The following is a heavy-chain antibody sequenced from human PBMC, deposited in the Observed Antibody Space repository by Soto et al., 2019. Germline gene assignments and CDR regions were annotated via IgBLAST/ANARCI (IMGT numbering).Heavy chain of an antibody. CDR1: GFTFSSYG. Sequence: QVQLVESGGGVVQPGRSLRLSCAASGFTFSSYGMHWVRQAPGKGLEWVAVISYDGSNKYYADSVKGRFTISRDNSKNTLYLQMNILRAEDTAVYYCAKGAYGDPYYFDYWGQGTLVTVSS. D-gene: IGHD4-17*01. J-gene: IGHJ4*02. V-gene: IGHV3-30*18. CDR2: ISYDGSNK. CDR3: AKGAYGDPYYFDY.